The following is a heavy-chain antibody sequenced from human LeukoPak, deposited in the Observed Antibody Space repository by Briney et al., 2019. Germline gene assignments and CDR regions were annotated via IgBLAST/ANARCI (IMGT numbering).Heavy chain of an antibody. J-gene: IGHJ4*02. Sequence: PGGSLRLSCAASGFTFSSYWMTWVRQAPGKGLEWVANINEDGGVKYYVDSVKGRFTISRDNAKNSVYLQMNSLRAEDTAVYYCARATRAYYYDSSGYTDYWGQGTLVTVSS. CDR3: ARATRAYYYDSSGYTDY. D-gene: IGHD3-22*01. CDR2: INEDGGVK. V-gene: IGHV3-7*01. CDR1: GFTFSSYW.